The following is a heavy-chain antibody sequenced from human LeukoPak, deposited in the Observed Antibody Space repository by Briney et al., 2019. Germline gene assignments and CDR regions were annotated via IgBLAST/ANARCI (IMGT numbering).Heavy chain of an antibody. J-gene: IGHJ6*04. Sequence: SQTLSLTCTVSGGSISCGDYYWSWIRQPPGKGLEWIGYIYYSGSTYYNPSLKSRVTISVDTSKNQFSLKLSSVTAADTAVYYCASTVTKGLWYYYGMDVWGKATTVTVSS. D-gene: IGHD4-17*01. V-gene: IGHV4-30-4*01. CDR2: IYYSGST. CDR1: GGSISCGDYY. CDR3: ASTVTKGLWYYYGMDV.